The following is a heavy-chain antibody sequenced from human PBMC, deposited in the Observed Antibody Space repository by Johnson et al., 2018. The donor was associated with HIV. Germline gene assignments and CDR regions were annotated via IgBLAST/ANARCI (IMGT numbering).Heavy chain of an antibody. CDR1: GFTFTSYG. D-gene: IGHD5-12*01. J-gene: IGHJ3*02. V-gene: IGHV3-30*02. CDR3: AKEGRYVEGAFDI. Sequence: QVQLVESGGGLVQPGGSLRLSCAVSGFTFTSYGMHWVRQAPGKGLEWVAVIWYDGSNKYYADSVKGRFTISRDNSKNTLYLQMNSLRAEDTAVYYCAKEGRYVEGAFDIWGQGTMVTVSS. CDR2: IWYDGSNK.